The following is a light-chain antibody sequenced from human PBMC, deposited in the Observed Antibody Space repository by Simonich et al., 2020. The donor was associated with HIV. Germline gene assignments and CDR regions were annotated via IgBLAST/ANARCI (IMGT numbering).Light chain of an antibody. Sequence: DIVMTQSPDSLAVSLGERATINSKSSQTVLSSSNNKFYLAWYQQKPVQPPKLLIYWASPRESGVPDRFRGSGSGTDFTLTISSLQAEDVAVYYCQQYYSTHWTFGQGTKVEIK. V-gene: IGKV4-1*01. J-gene: IGKJ1*01. CDR2: WAS. CDR3: QQYYSTHWT. CDR1: QTVLSSSNNKFY.